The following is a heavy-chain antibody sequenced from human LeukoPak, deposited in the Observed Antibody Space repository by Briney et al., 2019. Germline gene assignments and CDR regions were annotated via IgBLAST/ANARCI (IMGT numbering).Heavy chain of an antibody. D-gene: IGHD3-22*01. CDR1: GFTFSSYG. CDR3: AKDPNYYDSSGYYASADY. Sequence: PGRSLRLSCAASGFTFSSYGMHWVRQAPGKGLEWVAVISYDGSNKYYADSVKGRLTISRDNSKNTLYLQMNSLRAEDTAVYYCAKDPNYYDSSGYYASADYWGQGTLVTVSS. V-gene: IGHV3-30*18. J-gene: IGHJ4*02. CDR2: ISYDGSNK.